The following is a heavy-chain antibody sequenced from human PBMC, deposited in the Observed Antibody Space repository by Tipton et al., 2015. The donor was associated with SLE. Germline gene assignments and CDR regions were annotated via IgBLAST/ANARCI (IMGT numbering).Heavy chain of an antibody. CDR2: INHSGST. CDR3: ARGPLLDL. Sequence: LRLSCAVYGGSFSGYYWSWIRQPPGKGLEWIGEINHSGSTNYNPSLKSRVTISVDTSKNQFSLKLSSVTATVTAVYYCARGPLLDLWGRGTLVTVSS. CDR1: GGSFSGYY. D-gene: IGHD5/OR15-5a*01. V-gene: IGHV4-34*01. J-gene: IGHJ2*01.